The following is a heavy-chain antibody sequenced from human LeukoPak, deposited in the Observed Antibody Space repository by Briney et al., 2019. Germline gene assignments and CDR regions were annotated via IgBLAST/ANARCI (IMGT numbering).Heavy chain of an antibody. CDR1: GFSLSTNY. Sequence: GGSLRLSCAASGFSLSTNYMSWVRQAPGKGLEWVSVIYSSGSTDYADSVKGRFTISRDTSENTVYLQMNSLRADDTAVYYCARRQDDSPLGYWGQGTLVTVSS. D-gene: IGHD3-9*01. J-gene: IGHJ4*02. CDR2: IYSSGST. CDR3: ARRQDDSPLGY. V-gene: IGHV3-53*01.